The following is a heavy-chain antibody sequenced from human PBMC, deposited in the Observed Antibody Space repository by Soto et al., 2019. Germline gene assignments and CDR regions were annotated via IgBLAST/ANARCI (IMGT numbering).Heavy chain of an antibody. CDR3: AREQYNWKL. Sequence: PSETLSLTCSVSGVSITNYYWTWIRLPPGKGLEWIGYVYHTGNTFYNPSLKSRATISLDTPKNQVSLSLRSVTAADTAVYYCAREQYNWKLWGQGTLVTVSS. CDR2: VYHTGNT. V-gene: IGHV4-59*01. J-gene: IGHJ4*02. CDR1: GVSITNYY. D-gene: IGHD1-20*01.